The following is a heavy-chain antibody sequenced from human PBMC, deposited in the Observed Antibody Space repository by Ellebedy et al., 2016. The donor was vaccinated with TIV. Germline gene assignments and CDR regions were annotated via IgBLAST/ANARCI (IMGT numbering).Heavy chain of an antibody. V-gene: IGHV3-7*03. J-gene: IGHJ4*02. CDR1: GFTFSGYW. CDR3: ARAGGRHSTGSGFY. CDR2: IKEDGSEA. Sequence: GESLKISCAASGFTFSGYWMSWVRQAPGKGLEWVANIKEDGSEAYYVDSVKGRFTISRDNAKNSLYLQMSNLRAEETAVFYCARAGGRHSTGSGFYWGQGTRVTVST. D-gene: IGHD2-2*01.